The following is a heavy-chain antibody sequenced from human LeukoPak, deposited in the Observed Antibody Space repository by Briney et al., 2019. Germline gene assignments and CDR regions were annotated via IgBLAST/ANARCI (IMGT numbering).Heavy chain of an antibody. V-gene: IGHV3-33*01. CDR2: IWNDGSNK. Sequence: PGGSLRLSCAASGFTFSTYGMHWVRQAPGKGLEWVAVIWNDGSNKYYADSVKGRFTISRDNSKNTLYLQMNSLRAEDTAVYSCARASGPIDYWGQGTLVTVSS. J-gene: IGHJ4*02. CDR3: ARASGPIDY. CDR1: GFTFSTYG. D-gene: IGHD3-10*01.